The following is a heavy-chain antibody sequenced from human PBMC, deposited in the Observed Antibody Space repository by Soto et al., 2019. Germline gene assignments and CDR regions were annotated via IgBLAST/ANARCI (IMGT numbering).Heavy chain of an antibody. V-gene: IGHV3-30*04. Sequence: QVQLVESGGGVVQPGRSLRISCTASGFTFTDYSLHWVRQAPGNGLEWVALISYDGRKKYYADSVKGRFTISRDTSKNTLDLQMNSLRSEETAVYYCTRVPGWYGKGIFDYWGQGTLVTVSS. J-gene: IGHJ4*02. D-gene: IGHD6-19*01. CDR1: GFTFTDYS. CDR3: TRVPGWYGKGIFDY. CDR2: ISYDGRKK.